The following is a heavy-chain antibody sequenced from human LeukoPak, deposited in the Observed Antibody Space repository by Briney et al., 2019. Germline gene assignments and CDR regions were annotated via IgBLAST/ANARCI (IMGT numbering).Heavy chain of an antibody. CDR1: GFSVSSNY. CDR2: IYSDGTT. V-gene: IGHV3-53*01. CDR3: ARDPIVGDARTGAFDI. D-gene: IGHD1-26*01. J-gene: IGHJ3*02. Sequence: GGSLRLSCAASGFSVSSNYLNWARQAPGKGLEWVSVIYSDGTTYYADSVKGRFTISRDNSKNTLYLQMNSLRAEDTAVYYCARDPIVGDARTGAFDIWGQGTMVTVSS.